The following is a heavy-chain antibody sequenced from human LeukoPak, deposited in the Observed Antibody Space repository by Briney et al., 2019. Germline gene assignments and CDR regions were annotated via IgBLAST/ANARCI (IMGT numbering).Heavy chain of an antibody. D-gene: IGHD2-2*01. CDR2: IWYDGSNK. CDR3: AKDSCSSTSCAFDY. J-gene: IGHJ4*02. Sequence: TGGSLSLSCAASGFTFSSYGMHWVRQAPGKGLEWVAVIWYDGSNKYYADSVKGRFTISRGNSKNTLYLQMNSLRAEDTAVYYSAKDSCSSTSCAFDYWGQGTLVTVSS. V-gene: IGHV3-33*06. CDR1: GFTFSSYG.